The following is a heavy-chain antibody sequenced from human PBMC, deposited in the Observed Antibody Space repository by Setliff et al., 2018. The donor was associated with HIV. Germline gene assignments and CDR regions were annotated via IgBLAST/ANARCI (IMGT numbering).Heavy chain of an antibody. CDR3: ARDMTYYFDSSGSFGWFDP. CDR2: INHSGST. D-gene: IGHD3-22*01. V-gene: IGHV4-34*01. Sequence: SETLSLTCAVYGESFSGYYWSWIRQPPGKGLEWIGEINHSGSTNYNSSLKSRVTISLDTSKNQFSLKLNSVTAADTAVYYCARDMTYYFDSSGSFGWFDPWGQGTLVT. J-gene: IGHJ5*02. CDR1: GESFSGYY.